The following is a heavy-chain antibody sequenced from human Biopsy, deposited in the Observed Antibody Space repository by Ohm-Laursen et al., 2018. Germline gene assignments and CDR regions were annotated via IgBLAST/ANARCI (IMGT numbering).Heavy chain of an antibody. J-gene: IGHJ4*02. Sequence: TLSLTCIVSGDSINNYYWSWIRQSPGQGLEYIGFIYSGGNTNYNPSLKNRVTMSVDTSKNQFCLKLYSVTAADTAVYYCARGRRTSGWPYFDNWGQGALVIVSP. CDR1: GDSINNYY. D-gene: IGHD6-19*01. V-gene: IGHV4-59*01. CDR2: IYSGGNT. CDR3: ARGRRTSGWPYFDN.